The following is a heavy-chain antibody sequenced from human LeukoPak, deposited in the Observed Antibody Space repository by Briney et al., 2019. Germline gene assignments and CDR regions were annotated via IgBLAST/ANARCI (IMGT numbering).Heavy chain of an antibody. CDR3: ARSAHYYDSRGALDY. CDR1: GGSISSSSYY. Sequence: SETLSLTCTVSGGSISSSSYYWGWIRQPAGKGLEWIGRIYTSGSTNYNPSLKSRVTMSVDTSKNQFSLKLSSVTAADTAVYYCARSAHYYDSRGALDYWGQGTLVTVSS. V-gene: IGHV4-61*02. J-gene: IGHJ4*02. D-gene: IGHD3-22*01. CDR2: IYTSGST.